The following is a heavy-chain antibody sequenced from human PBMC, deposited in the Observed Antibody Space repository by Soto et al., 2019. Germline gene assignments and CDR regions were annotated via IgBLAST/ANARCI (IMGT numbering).Heavy chain of an antibody. CDR1: GFTFSSYA. V-gene: IGHV3-23*01. CDR2: ISGSGGST. Sequence: PGGSLRLSCAASGFTFSSYAMSWVRQAPGKGLEWVSAISGSGGSTYYADTVKGRFTISRDNSKNTLYLQMNSLRAEDTAVYYCAKDHSRVLAAAFDYWGQGTLVTVSS. D-gene: IGHD6-13*01. J-gene: IGHJ4*02. CDR3: AKDHSRVLAAAFDY.